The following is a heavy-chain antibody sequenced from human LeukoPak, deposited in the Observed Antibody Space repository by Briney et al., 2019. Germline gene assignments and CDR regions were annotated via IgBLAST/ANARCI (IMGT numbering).Heavy chain of an antibody. CDR1: GFTVYSNY. V-gene: IGHV3-66*01. CDR3: VRVRYFYYSYTFPWDY. J-gene: IGHJ4*02. Sequence: PGGSLRLSCAASGFTVYSNYMSWVRQAPGKGLEWVSVIFSGDSTFYSDSVKGRFTISRDNSKNTMYPQMNSLTAEDTAVYYFVRVRYFYYSYTFPWDYWGQGTLVTVSS. D-gene: IGHD3-22*01. CDR2: IFSGDST.